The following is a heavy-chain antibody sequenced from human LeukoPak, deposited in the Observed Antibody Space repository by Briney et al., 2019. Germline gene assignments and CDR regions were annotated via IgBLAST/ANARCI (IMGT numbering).Heavy chain of an antibody. CDR3: ARTSGSSTGVAFDI. D-gene: IGHD1-26*01. CDR1: GGSISSGGYY. CDR2: IYYSGST. J-gene: IGHJ3*02. V-gene: IGHV4-31*03. Sequence: KPSETLSLTCTVSGGSISSGGYYWSWIRQHPGKGLEWIGYIYYSGSTYYNPSLKSRVTISVDKSKNQFSLKLSSVTAADTAVYYCARTSGSSTGVAFDIWGQGTMVTVSS.